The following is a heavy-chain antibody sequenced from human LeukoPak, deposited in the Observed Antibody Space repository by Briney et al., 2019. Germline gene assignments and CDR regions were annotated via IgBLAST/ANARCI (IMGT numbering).Heavy chain of an antibody. CDR2: IKSKTDGETI. V-gene: IGHV3-15*01. D-gene: IGHD3-22*01. Sequence: PGGSLRLSCAASGFSLNNAWMSWVRQAPGKGLEWVGRIKSKTDGETIDYAAPMRGRSTISRDDSKNMVYLVMNNLKTEDTAVYYCTTSYYDSSGFRAWGQGTLVTVSS. CDR1: GFSLNNAW. J-gene: IGHJ4*02. CDR3: TTSYYDSSGFRA.